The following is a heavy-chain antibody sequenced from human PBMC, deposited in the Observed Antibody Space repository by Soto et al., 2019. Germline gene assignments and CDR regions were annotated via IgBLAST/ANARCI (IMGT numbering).Heavy chain of an antibody. CDR2: INPSGGST. Sequence: ASVKVSCKASGYTFTSYYMHWVRQAPGQGLEWMGIINPSGGSTSYAQKFQGRVTMTRDTSTSTVYMELSSLRSEDTAVYYCARDGGFYGSGSYAYDYWGQGTLVTLSS. J-gene: IGHJ4*02. D-gene: IGHD3-10*01. CDR3: ARDGGFYGSGSYAYDY. CDR1: GYTFTSYY. V-gene: IGHV1-46*03.